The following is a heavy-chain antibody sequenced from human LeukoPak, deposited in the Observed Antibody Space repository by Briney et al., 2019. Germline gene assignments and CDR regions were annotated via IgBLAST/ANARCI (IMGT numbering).Heavy chain of an antibody. V-gene: IGHV3-30*01. CDR2: ISFDGNDE. CDR1: GFSFSSFA. Sequence: PGGSLRLSCAASGFSFSSFAMHWVRQAPGKGLEWVAVISFDGNDEYYADSVKGRFTISRDNFKNTVGLQMNSLRGEDTAVFYCASSRQRMAGLRKLKYHFDSWGQGSLVIVS. J-gene: IGHJ4*02. D-gene: IGHD5-24*01. CDR3: ASSRQRMAGLRKLKYHFDS.